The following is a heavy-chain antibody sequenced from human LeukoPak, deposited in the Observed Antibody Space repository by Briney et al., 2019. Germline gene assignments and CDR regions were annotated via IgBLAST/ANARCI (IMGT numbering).Heavy chain of an antibody. CDR1: GGSISSYY. J-gene: IGHJ4*02. D-gene: IGHD1-26*01. CDR2: IYYSGST. Sequence: SETLSLTCTVSGGSISSYYWSWIRQPPGKGLEWIGYIYYSGSTNYNPSLKSRVTISVDTSKNQFSLKPSSATAADTAVYYCAAVGIVGATSLDYWGQGTLVTVSS. CDR3: AAVGIVGATSLDY. V-gene: IGHV4-59*01.